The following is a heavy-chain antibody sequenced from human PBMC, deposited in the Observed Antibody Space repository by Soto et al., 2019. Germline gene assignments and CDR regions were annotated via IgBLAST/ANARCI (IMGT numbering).Heavy chain of an antibody. CDR1: GGSISSGGYY. Sequence: QVQLQESGPGLAKPSQTLSLTCTVSGGSISSGGYYWSWIRQHPGKGLEWIGYIYYSGSTYYNPSLKSRVTISVDTSKNQFSLKLSSVTAADTAVYYCARDYGYGSGKYYYYYGMDVWGQGTTVTVSS. V-gene: IGHV4-31*03. D-gene: IGHD3-10*01. CDR2: IYYSGST. J-gene: IGHJ6*02. CDR3: ARDYGYGSGKYYYYYGMDV.